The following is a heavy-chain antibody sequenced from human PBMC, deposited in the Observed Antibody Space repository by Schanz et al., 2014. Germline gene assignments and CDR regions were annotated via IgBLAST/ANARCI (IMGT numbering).Heavy chain of an antibody. Sequence: EVQLAESGGGLVQPGGSLRLSCAASGFTFSSYAMSWVRQAPGRGLEWVSYIGNGGVTIYYADSVKGRFTISRDNSKNTLYLQMNSLRAEDTAVYYCAKGRFGELSAFDIWGQGTMXTVSS. CDR3: AKGRFGELSAFDI. J-gene: IGHJ3*02. V-gene: IGHV3-23*04. CDR1: GFTFSSYA. CDR2: IGNGGVTI. D-gene: IGHD3-10*01.